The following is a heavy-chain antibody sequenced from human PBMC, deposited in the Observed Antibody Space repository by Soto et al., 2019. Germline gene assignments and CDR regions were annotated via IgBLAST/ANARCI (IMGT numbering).Heavy chain of an antibody. V-gene: IGHV1-69*12. CDR1: GGTFSSYA. CDR2: IIPIFGTA. D-gene: IGHD2-15*01. J-gene: IGHJ5*02. CDR3: ARGYCSGGSCYPLYNWFDP. Sequence: QVQLVQSGAEVKKLGSSVKVSCKASGGTFSSYAISWVRQAPGQGLEWMGGIIPIFGTANYAQKFQGRVTITADESTSTAYMELSSLRSEDTAVYYCARGYCSGGSCYPLYNWFDPWGQGTLVTVSS.